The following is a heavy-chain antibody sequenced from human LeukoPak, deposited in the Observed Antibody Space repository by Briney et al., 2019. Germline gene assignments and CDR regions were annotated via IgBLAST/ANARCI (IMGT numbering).Heavy chain of an antibody. V-gene: IGHV3-23*01. CDR1: GFTFSSYA. D-gene: IGHD3-22*01. Sequence: PGGSLTLSCAASGFTFSSYAMSWVRQAPGKGLEWVSTISGSGDSTFYADSVKGQFTISRDNSKNTLYLQMNSLRAEDTAVYYCAKDQNTMIVVLRSRLNWFDRWGHGILVSVSS. CDR2: ISGSGDST. CDR3: AKDQNTMIVVLRSRLNWFDR. J-gene: IGHJ5*02.